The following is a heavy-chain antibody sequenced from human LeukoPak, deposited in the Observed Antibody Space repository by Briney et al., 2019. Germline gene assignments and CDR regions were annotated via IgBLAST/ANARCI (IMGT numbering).Heavy chain of an antibody. D-gene: IGHD3-22*01. CDR2: INPNSGGT. V-gene: IGHV1-2*02. CDR1: GYTFTGYY. J-gene: IGHJ4*02. Sequence: ASVKVSCKASGYTFTGYYMHWVRQAPGQGLEWMGWINPNSGGTNYAQKFQGRVTITTDESTSTAYMELSSLRSEDTAVYYCARARYYYDSSGYGLDYWGQGTLVTVSS. CDR3: ARARYYYDSSGYGLDY.